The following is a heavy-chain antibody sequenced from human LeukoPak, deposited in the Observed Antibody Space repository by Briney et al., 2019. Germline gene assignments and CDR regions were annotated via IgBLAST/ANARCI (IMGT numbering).Heavy chain of an antibody. J-gene: IGHJ6*03. CDR1: GFTFSSYW. D-gene: IGHD5-24*01. V-gene: IGHV3-7*01. CDR3: ARGDGYKRYYYYMDV. Sequence: GGSLRLSCAASGFTFSSYWMSWVRQAPGKGLEWVANIKQDGSEKYYVDSVKGRFTISRDNAKNSLYLQMNSLRAEDTAVYHCARGDGYKRYYYYMDVWGKGTTVTVSS. CDR2: IKQDGSEK.